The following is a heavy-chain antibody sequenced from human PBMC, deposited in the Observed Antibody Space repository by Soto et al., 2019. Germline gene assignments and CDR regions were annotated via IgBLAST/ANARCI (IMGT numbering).Heavy chain of an antibody. D-gene: IGHD1-1*01. V-gene: IGHV4-28*01. Sequence: PSETLSLTCAVSGYSISSSNWWGWIRQPPGKGLEWIGYIYYSGSTYYNPSLKSRVTMSVDKSISTAYLHWNSLQASDTAVYYCATRIAHKEPSSSRPTSPWLDPWGQGTLVTVSS. CDR1: GYSISSSNW. CDR2: IYYSGST. J-gene: IGHJ5*02. CDR3: ATRIAHKEPSSSRPTSPWLDP.